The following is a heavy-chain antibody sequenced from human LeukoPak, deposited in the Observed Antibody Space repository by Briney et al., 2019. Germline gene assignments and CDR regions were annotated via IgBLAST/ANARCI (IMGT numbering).Heavy chain of an antibody. CDR3: ARQLHYNSGWFDS. J-gene: IGHJ5*01. D-gene: IGHD3-22*01. CDR1: GGSLSSST. Sequence: SETLSLTCTASGGSLSSSTWSWFRQPPGKGLGWIGYNFYSGSTNYNPSLKSRVNISVDTSKNQFSLKLSSVTAADTAVYYCARQLHYNSGWFDSWGQGTLVTVSS. V-gene: IGHV4-59*08. CDR2: NFYSGST.